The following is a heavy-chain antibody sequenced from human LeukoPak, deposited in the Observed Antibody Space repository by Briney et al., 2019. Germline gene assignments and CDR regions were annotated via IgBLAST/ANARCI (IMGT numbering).Heavy chain of an antibody. CDR3: ARDLYYYDLRAFDI. CDR1: GGSFSGYY. V-gene: IGHV4-34*01. CDR2: INHSGST. Sequence: SETLSLTCAVYGGSFSGYYWSWIRQPPGKGLEWIGEINHSGSTNYNPSLKSRVTISVDTSKNQFSLKLSSVTAADTAVYYCARDLYYYDLRAFDIWGQGTMVTVSS. J-gene: IGHJ3*02. D-gene: IGHD3-22*01.